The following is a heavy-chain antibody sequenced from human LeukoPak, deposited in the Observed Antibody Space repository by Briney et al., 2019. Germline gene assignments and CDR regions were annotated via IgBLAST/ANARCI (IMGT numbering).Heavy chain of an antibody. CDR2: IYYSGST. D-gene: IGHD2-15*01. V-gene: IGHV4-30-4*08. Sequence: SETLSLTCTVSGGSISSGDYYWSWIRQPPGKGLEWIGYIYYSGSTYYNPSLKSRVTISVDTSKNQFSLKLSSVTAADTAVYYCARALRDDGSGNYYFDYWGQGSLVTVSS. CDR1: GGSISSGDYY. J-gene: IGHJ4*02. CDR3: ARALRDDGSGNYYFDY.